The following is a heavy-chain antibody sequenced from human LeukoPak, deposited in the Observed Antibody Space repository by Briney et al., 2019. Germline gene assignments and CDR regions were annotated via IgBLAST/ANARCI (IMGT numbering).Heavy chain of an antibody. D-gene: IGHD6-13*01. CDR2: IYYGGST. V-gene: IGHV4-39*07. CDR3: ARPPVGSSSWYFPFDY. CDR1: GGYISSSSYY. J-gene: IGHJ4*02. Sequence: PSETLSLTCTVSGGYISSSSYYWGWIRQPPGKGLEWIGSIYYGGSTYYNPSLKSRVTISVDTSKNQFSLKLSSVTAADTAVYYCARPPVGSSSWYFPFDYWGQGTLVTVSS.